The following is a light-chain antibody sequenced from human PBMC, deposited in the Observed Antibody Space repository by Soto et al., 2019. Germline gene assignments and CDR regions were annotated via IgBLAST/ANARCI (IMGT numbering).Light chain of an antibody. CDR2: AAS. Sequence: DIQMTQSPSSLSASVGDRVTITCRASQSISSYLNWYQQKPGKAPKLLIYAASSLQSGVPSRFSGSGSRTDFTLTISSLQPEDFATYYWQQSYSTRCTFGQGTKVEIK. J-gene: IGKJ1*01. CDR1: QSISSY. V-gene: IGKV1-39*01. CDR3: QQSYSTRCT.